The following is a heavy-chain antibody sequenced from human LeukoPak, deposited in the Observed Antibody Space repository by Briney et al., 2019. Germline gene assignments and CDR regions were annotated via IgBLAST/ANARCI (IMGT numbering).Heavy chain of an antibody. Sequence: PGGSLRLSCVAFGFTFSSYWMHWVRQDPRKGLVWVSRISGDGRNINYADSVRGRFTISRDNAKNTLYLQMNTLRVEDTAVYYCTRDLMDYDVSTGLHHYYMDVWGQGTTVTVSS. CDR3: TRDLMDYDVSTGLHHYYMDV. D-gene: IGHD3-9*01. CDR2: ISGDGRNI. J-gene: IGHJ6*02. CDR1: GFTFSSYW. V-gene: IGHV3-74*01.